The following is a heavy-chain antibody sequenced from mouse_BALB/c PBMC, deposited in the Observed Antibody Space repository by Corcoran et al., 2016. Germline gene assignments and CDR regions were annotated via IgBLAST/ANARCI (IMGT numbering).Heavy chain of an antibody. D-gene: IGHD2-14*01. V-gene: IGHV9-3-1*01. CDR3: ARYDDRYDGGNAMDY. CDR2: INTYTGEP. J-gene: IGHJ4*01. CDR1: GYTFTNYG. Sequence: QIQLVQSGPELKKPGETVKISCKASGYTFTNYGMNWVKQAPGKGLKWMGWINTYTGEPTYADDFKGRFAFSLETSASTAYLQINNLKNEDTATYFCARYDDRYDGGNAMDYWGQGTSVTVSS.